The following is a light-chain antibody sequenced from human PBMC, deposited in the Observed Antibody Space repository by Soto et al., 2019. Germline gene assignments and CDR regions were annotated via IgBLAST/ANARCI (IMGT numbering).Light chain of an antibody. CDR3: LQYASPLYT. V-gene: IGKV3-20*01. Sequence: VLTQSPGTLSLSPGERATLSCRASQSLSSSFLAWYQKKPGLAPRLLLYVASNRATGTPDRFSGSGSGTDFTLGISRLEPEDFAVYFCLQYASPLYTFGQGTKLEIK. J-gene: IGKJ2*01. CDR1: QSLSSSF. CDR2: VAS.